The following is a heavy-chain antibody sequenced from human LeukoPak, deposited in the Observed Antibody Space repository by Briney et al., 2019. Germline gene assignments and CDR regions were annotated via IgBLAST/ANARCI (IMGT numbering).Heavy chain of an antibody. CDR2: IKQDGNEK. CDR1: GFRFNTYW. CDR3: ARDPSGAYYDFWSGHYYYYYYMDV. D-gene: IGHD3-3*01. J-gene: IGHJ6*03. Sequence: GGSLRLSCAASGFRFNTYWMSWVRQAPGKGLEWVANIKQDGNEKYYADSVKGRFTISRDNGKNSLDLQMNSLRADDTAVYYCARDPSGAYYDFWSGHYYYYYYMDVWGKGTTVTVSS. V-gene: IGHV3-7*01.